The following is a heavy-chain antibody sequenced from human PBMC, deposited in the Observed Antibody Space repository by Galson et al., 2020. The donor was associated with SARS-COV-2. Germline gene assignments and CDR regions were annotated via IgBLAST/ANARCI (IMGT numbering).Heavy chain of an antibody. D-gene: IGHD5-12*01. V-gene: IGHV4-39*07. Sequence: SETLSLTCTVSGGSISSSSYYWGWIRQPPGKGLEWIGSIYYSGSTYYNPSLKSLVTISVDTSKNQFSLKLSSVTAADTAVYYCARELGGYDLEGWFDPWGQGTLVTVSS. CDR2: IYYSGST. CDR1: GGSISSSSYY. J-gene: IGHJ5*02. CDR3: ARELGGYDLEGWFDP.